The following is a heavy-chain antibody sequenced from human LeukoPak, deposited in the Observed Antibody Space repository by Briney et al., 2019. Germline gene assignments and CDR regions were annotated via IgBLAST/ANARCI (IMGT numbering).Heavy chain of an antibody. CDR3: ARDMQLST. V-gene: IGHV3-53*01. CDR1: GFIVSSNY. J-gene: IGHJ3*01. Sequence: PGGSLRLSCAASGFIVSSNYMSWVRQAPGKGLEWVSVIYSGGSTYYADSVRGRFTISRDNSKDTLFLQMNSLRAEDTAIYYCARDMQLSTWGLGTMVTVSS. CDR2: IYSGGST. D-gene: IGHD3-16*02.